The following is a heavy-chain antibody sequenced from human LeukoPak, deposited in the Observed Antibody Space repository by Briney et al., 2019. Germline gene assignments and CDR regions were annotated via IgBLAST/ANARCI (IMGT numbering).Heavy chain of an antibody. CDR3: ARGYYDSSGYLDYFDY. J-gene: IGHJ4*02. D-gene: IGHD3-22*01. CDR1: GYTFTSYG. Sequence: GASVKVSCKASGYTFTSYGISWVRQAPGQGGEWMGWISAYSGNTNYAQKLQGRVTMTTDTSTSTAYMELRSLRSDDTAVYYCARGYYDSSGYLDYFDYWGQGTLVTVSS. CDR2: ISAYSGNT. V-gene: IGHV1-18*01.